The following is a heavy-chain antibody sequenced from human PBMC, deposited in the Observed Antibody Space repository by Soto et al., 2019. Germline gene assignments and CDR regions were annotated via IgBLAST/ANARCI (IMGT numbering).Heavy chain of an antibody. V-gene: IGHV1-69*02. J-gene: IGHJ4*02. CDR2: IIPILGIA. Sequence: SVKVSCKASGGTFSSYTISWVRQAPGQGLEWMGRIIPILGIANYAQKFQGRVTITADKSTSTAYMELSSLRSEDTAVYYCASDYGSGSYSVPYYFDYWGQGTLVTVSS. D-gene: IGHD3-10*01. CDR3: ASDYGSGSYSVPYYFDY. CDR1: GGTFSSYT.